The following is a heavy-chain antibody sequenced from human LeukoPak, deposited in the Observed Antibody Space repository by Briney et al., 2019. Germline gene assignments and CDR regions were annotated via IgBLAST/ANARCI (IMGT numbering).Heavy chain of an antibody. D-gene: IGHD3-16*01. CDR2: IKHNGDEL. V-gene: IGHV3-7*01. Sequence: PGGSLRLSCVASGFTFSSYWMTWVRQAPGKGREWVANIKHNGDELNYVDSVEDRFTISRDNAKNSLYLHMTSLRAEDTAVYYCARELRTFDSWGQGTLVTVSS. CDR3: ARELRTFDS. CDR1: GFTFSSYW. J-gene: IGHJ4*02.